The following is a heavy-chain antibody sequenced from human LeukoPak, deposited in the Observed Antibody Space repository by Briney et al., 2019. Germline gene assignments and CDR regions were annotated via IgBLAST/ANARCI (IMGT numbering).Heavy chain of an antibody. Sequence: GRSLRLSCAASGFTFSSYGMHWVRQAPGKGLEWVAVIWYDGSNKYYADSVKGRFTISRDNSKNTLYLQMNSLRAEDTAVYYCARDPYGDYVYAFDIWGQGTMVTVSP. V-gene: IGHV3-33*01. CDR1: GFTFSSYG. J-gene: IGHJ3*02. CDR3: ARDPYGDYVYAFDI. D-gene: IGHD4-17*01. CDR2: IWYDGSNK.